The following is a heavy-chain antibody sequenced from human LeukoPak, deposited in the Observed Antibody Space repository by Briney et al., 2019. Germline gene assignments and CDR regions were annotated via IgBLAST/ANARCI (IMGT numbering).Heavy chain of an antibody. CDR2: ISNSGST. CDR1: GGSISSHY. Sequence: SETLSLTCTVSGGSISSHYWTWIRQSPVKGLEWIGDISNSGSTSYNPSLKSRVTISIDTTKNQFSLKLSSVTAADTAVYYCGRDALVGYFSYYYMDVWGKGTTVTVSS. CDR3: GRDALVGYFSYYYMDV. J-gene: IGHJ6*03. D-gene: IGHD2-15*01. V-gene: IGHV4-59*11.